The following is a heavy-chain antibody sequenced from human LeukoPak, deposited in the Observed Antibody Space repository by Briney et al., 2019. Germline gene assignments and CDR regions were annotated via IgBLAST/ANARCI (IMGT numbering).Heavy chain of an antibody. CDR2: ITDSGVST. V-gene: IGHV3-23*01. D-gene: IGHD4-23*01. Sequence: GGSLRLSCAASGFTFSSYGMNWVRQAPGKGLEWVSGITDSGVSTYYADSVKGRFTVSRDNSKNTLYLQMNSLKAEDTAVYYCAKDLEYGGNPPVYFDYWGQGTLVTVSS. J-gene: IGHJ4*02. CDR1: GFTFSSYG. CDR3: AKDLEYGGNPPVYFDY.